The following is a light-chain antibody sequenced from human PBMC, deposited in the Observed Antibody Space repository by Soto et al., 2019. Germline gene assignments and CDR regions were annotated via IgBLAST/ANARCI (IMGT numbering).Light chain of an antibody. CDR1: HTISSSY. CDR3: QEYDNWPPEGP. J-gene: IGKJ1*01. CDR2: GIS. V-gene: IGKV3-20*01. Sequence: EIVLTQSPGTLSLSPGERATLSCRASHTISSSYLAWYQQKPGQAPRLLMYGISRRATGIPDRFSGSGSGTDFTLTITRLEPEDFAVYYCQEYDNWPPEGPFGQGTKVEI.